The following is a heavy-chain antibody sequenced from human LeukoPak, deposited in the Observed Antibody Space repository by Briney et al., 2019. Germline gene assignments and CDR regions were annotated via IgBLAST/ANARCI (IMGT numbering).Heavy chain of an antibody. V-gene: IGHV4-4*07. J-gene: IGHJ2*01. CDR3: ARVYPRWYFDL. D-gene: IGHD5/OR15-5a*01. CDR2: IYTSGST. CDR1: DDSISSYY. Sequence: SETLSLTCSVSDDSISSYYWSWIRQPAGKGLEWIGRIYTSGSTNYNPSLKSRVTMSVDTSKNQFSLKLSSVTAADTAVYYCARVYPRWYFDLWGRGTLVTVSS.